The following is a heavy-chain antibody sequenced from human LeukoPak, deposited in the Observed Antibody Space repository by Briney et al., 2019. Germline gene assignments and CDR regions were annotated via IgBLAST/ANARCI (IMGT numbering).Heavy chain of an antibody. CDR3: ARENVRSCGGDCSPYNWFDP. CDR1: GGSISSYY. D-gene: IGHD2-21*01. J-gene: IGHJ5*02. CDR2: IYYSGST. Sequence: SETLSLTCTVSGGSISSYYWSWIRQPPGKGLEWIGYIYYSGSTYYNPSLKSRVTISVDTSKNQFSLKLSSVTAADTAVYYCARENVRSCGGDCSPYNWFDPWGQGTLVTVSS. V-gene: IGHV4-59*12.